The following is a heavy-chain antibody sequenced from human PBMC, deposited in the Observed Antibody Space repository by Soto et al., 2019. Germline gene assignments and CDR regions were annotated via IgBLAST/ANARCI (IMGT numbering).Heavy chain of an antibody. D-gene: IGHD3-22*01. J-gene: IGHJ5*02. CDR3: ARQSESTGYFCGWFDP. CDR1: GGSINSRGYY. V-gene: IGHV4-31*03. Sequence: SETLSLTCTVSGGSINSRGYYWTWIRQHPGKGLEWIGNIYYSGSIHFNPSLKSRLTMLVDTSENQFSLKLTSVTAADTAVYYCARQSESTGYFCGWFDPSGQGTLDIVSS. CDR2: IYYSGSI.